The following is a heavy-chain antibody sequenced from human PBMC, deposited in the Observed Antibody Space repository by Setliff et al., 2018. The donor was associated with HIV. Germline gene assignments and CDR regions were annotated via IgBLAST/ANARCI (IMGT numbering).Heavy chain of an antibody. D-gene: IGHD2-15*01. J-gene: IGHJ6*02. V-gene: IGHV3-30*04. CDR3: ARDRVGIVVVVAARGYYYYGMDV. CDR2: ISYDGSNK. CDR1: GFTFSSYA. Sequence: PGGSLRLSCAASGFTFSSYAMHWVRQAPGKGLEWVAVISYDGSNKYYADSVKGRFTISRDNSKNTLYLQMNSLRAEDTAVYYCARDRVGIVVVVAARGYYYYGMDVWGQGTTVTVSS.